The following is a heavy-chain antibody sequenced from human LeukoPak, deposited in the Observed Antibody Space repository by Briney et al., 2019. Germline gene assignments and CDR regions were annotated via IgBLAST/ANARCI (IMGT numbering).Heavy chain of an antibody. CDR1: GFTFSNFW. V-gene: IGHV3-74*01. CDR2: IYGDGSFT. J-gene: IGHJ4*02. D-gene: IGHD2/OR15-2a*01. CDR3: AKVVAGNIDYYFDY. Sequence: AGGSLRLSCAASGFTFSNFWMHWVRQAPGKGLVWVALIYGDGSFTRYADSVKGRFTISRDNAKNTVYLQMNSLRVEDTAVYYCAKVVAGNIDYYFDYWGQGILVAVSS.